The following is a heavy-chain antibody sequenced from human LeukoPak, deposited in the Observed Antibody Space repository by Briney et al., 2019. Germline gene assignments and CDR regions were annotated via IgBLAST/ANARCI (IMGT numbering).Heavy chain of an antibody. D-gene: IGHD1-1*01. Sequence: PGGSLRLSCAASGFIFSSHTMHWVRQAPGKGLEWVALISKDGTNDYYADSVKGRFTISRDNSKNTLYLQMNSLISEDTAAYYCARSTLGTMTRLGDYWGQGTLVTVSS. V-gene: IGHV3-30-3*01. CDR1: GFIFSSHT. CDR2: ISKDGTND. CDR3: ARSTLGTMTRLGDY. J-gene: IGHJ4*02.